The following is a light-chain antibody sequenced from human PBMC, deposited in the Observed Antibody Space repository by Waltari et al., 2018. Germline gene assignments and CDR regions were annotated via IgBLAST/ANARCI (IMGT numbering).Light chain of an antibody. Sequence: LMTQSPPTLSVSPGEGATPSCRASQSVSRNLAWYQQKPGQALRLLIYGASTRAPGIPARFSGSGSGTEFTLTISSLQSEDFAVYYCQQYNNWRTFGQGTKLEI. CDR1: QSVSRN. V-gene: IGKV3-15*01. CDR2: GAS. CDR3: QQYNNWRT. J-gene: IGKJ2*01.